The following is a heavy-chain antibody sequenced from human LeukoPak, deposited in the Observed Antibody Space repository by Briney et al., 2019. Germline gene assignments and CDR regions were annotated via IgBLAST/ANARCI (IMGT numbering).Heavy chain of an antibody. CDR3: TSESSSSDDY. D-gene: IGHD6-6*01. CDR2: IRSKANSYAT. Sequence: GGSLRPSRAASGVTLRGSAMHWVREASGQGLKWVGRIRSKANSYATAYAASVKCRFTISRDDSNNTAYLQMNSLKTEDTAVYYCTSESSSSDDYWGQGTLVTVSS. J-gene: IGHJ4*02. CDR1: GVTLRGSA. V-gene: IGHV3-73*01.